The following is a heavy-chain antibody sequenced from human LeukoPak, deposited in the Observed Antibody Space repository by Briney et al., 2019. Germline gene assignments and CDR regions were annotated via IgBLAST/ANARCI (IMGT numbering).Heavy chain of an antibody. CDR2: IYSGGST. CDR3: ARGSDYGDPHT. D-gene: IGHD4-17*01. Sequence: GGSLRLSCAASGFTVSSNYMSWIRQAPGKGLEWVSVIYSGGSTYYADSVKGRFTISRDNSKNTLYLQMNSLRAEDTAVYYCARGSDYGDPHTWGQGTLVTVSS. J-gene: IGHJ5*02. CDR1: GFTVSSNY. V-gene: IGHV3-53*01.